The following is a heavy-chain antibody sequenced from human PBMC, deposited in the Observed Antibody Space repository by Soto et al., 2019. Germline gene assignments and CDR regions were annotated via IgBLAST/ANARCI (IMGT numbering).Heavy chain of an antibody. V-gene: IGHV3-23*01. CDR1: GFTFSSYA. J-gene: IGHJ1*01. CDR3: AKEHVSSGWSGAAEYFQH. D-gene: IGHD6-19*01. CDR2: ISGSGGST. Sequence: GGSLRLSCAASGFTFSSYAMSWVRQAPGKGLEWVSAISGSGGSTYYADSVKGRFTISRDNSKNTLYLQMNSLRAEDTAVYYCAKEHVSSGWSGAAEYFQHWGQGTLVTVSS.